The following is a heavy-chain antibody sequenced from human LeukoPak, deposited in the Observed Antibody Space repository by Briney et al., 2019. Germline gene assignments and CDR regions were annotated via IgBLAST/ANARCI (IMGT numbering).Heavy chain of an antibody. Sequence: SETLSLTCAVYGGSFRGYYWSWLPQPPGQGLECMGEINHSGSNNYNPSLKSRVTISVDTSKNQFSLKLSSVTAADTAVYYWARVRLWLRHFDYWGQGTLVTVSS. CDR1: GGSFRGYY. CDR3: ARVRLWLRHFDY. V-gene: IGHV4-34*01. J-gene: IGHJ4*02. D-gene: IGHD5-18*01. CDR2: INHSGSN.